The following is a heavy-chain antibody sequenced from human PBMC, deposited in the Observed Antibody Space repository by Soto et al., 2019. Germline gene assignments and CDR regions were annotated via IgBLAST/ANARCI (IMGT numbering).Heavy chain of an antibody. CDR1: GGTCSSYS. CDR3: ASHSGWHYYYGMDV. J-gene: IGHJ6*02. V-gene: IGHV1-69*13. CDR2: IIPIFGTA. D-gene: IGHD3-22*01. Sequence: SVKVSCQASGGTCSSYSISWVLQAPGQGLEWMGGIIPIFGTANYAQKFQGRVTITADESTSTAYMELSSLRSEDTAVYYCASHSGWHYYYGMDVRGQGTTVTVSS.